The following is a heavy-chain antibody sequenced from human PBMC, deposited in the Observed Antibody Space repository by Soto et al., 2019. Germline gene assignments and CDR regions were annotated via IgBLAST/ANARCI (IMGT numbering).Heavy chain of an antibody. J-gene: IGHJ3*02. CDR1: GFTFSSYN. V-gene: IGHV3-48*01. CDR2: ISSSSSTI. D-gene: IGHD5-18*01. Sequence: EVQLVESGGGLVQPGGSLRLSCAASGFTFSSYNMNWVRQAPGKGLEWVSYISSSSSTIYYADSVKGRFTISRDKAKNSLYLQMNSLRAEDTAVYYCARTGILGPGGGLRYGAFDIWGPGTMVTVSS. CDR3: ARTGILGPGGGLRYGAFDI.